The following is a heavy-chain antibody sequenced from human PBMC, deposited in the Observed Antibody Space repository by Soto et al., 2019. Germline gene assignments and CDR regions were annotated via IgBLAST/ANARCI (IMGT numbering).Heavy chain of an antibody. CDR3: ARREGVAGPATYISPGYYFDC. D-gene: IGHD2-15*01. CDR1: GGTFSKFV. Sequence: QVQLVQSGAEVKKPGSSVKVSCRASGGTFSKFVVSWVRQAPGQGLEWMGGIIPLFGTTNYAQKFQGRVTVSADKSTTPAYMELSSLRSDDTAVYYCARREGVAGPATYISPGYYFDCWGQGTLVTVSS. J-gene: IGHJ4*02. V-gene: IGHV1-69*06. CDR2: IIPLFGTT.